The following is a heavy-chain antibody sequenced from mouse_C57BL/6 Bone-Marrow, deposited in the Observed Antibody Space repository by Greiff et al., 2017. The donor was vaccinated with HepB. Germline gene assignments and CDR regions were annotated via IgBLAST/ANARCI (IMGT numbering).Heavy chain of an antibody. CDR3: VIYYYGSSYAMDY. CDR2: IDPENGDT. CDR1: GFNIKDDY. J-gene: IGHJ4*01. V-gene: IGHV14-4*01. Sequence: VQLKESGAELVRPGASVKLSCTASGFNIKDDYMHWVKQRPEQGLEWIGWIDPENGDTEYASKFQGKATITADTSSNTAYLQLSRLTSEDTAVYYCVIYYYGSSYAMDYWGQGTSVTVSS. D-gene: IGHD1-1*01.